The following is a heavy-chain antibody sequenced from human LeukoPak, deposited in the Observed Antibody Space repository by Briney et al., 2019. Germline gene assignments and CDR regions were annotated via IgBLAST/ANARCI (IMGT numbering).Heavy chain of an antibody. V-gene: IGHV1-69*04. Sequence: SVKVSCKASGGTFSSYAISWVRQAPGQGLEWMGRIIPILGIANYAQKFQGRVTITADESTSTAYMELSSLRSEDTAVYYCARAYCSSGSCYRETDYWGQGTLVTVSS. CDR3: ARAYCSSGSCYRETDY. CDR2: IIPILGIA. D-gene: IGHD2-15*01. CDR1: GGTFSSYA. J-gene: IGHJ4*02.